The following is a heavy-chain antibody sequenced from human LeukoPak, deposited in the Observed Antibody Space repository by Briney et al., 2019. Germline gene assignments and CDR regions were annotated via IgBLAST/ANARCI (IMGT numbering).Heavy chain of an antibody. J-gene: IGHJ3*02. CDR1: GYTFTGYN. Sequence: ASVKVSCKASGYTFTGYNMYWVRAGPGQGGGWVCWINLNRGGTNNAQKLMGRVTMTRDTAISTAYMELSRLRSDDTAVYYCAREGLGGYCSSTSCYIVGATTRGGAFDIWGQGTMVTVSS. D-gene: IGHD2-2*01. CDR2: INLNRGGT. CDR3: AREGLGGYCSSTSCYIVGATTRGGAFDI. V-gene: IGHV1-2*02.